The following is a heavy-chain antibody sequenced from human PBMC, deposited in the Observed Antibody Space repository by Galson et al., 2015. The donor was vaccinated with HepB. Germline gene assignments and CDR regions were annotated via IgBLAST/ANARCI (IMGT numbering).Heavy chain of an antibody. J-gene: IGHJ5*02. CDR3: ARGAPTSGSSRGILDP. CDR1: GYTFTSDH. D-gene: IGHD5-12*01. CDR2: MNPGGGSP. V-gene: IGHV1-46*01. Sequence: SVKVSCKASGYTFTSDHMHWVRQAPGQVFEWMGIMNPGGGSPRYAQKFQGRITMTRDTSISTVYMELSSLRSDDTAVYYCARGAPTSGSSRGILDPWGQGTLVTVSS.